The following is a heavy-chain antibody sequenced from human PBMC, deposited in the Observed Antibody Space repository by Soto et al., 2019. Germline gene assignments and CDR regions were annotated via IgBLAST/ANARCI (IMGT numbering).Heavy chain of an antibody. J-gene: IGHJ6*02. Sequence: QVQLVQSGAEVKKPGASVKVSCKASGYTFTSYGISWVRQAPGQGLEWMGWISAYNGNTNYAQKLQGRVTMTTDTSTSTAYMELRSLGSDDTAVYYCARIVVVPAAIAYYYYGMDVWGQGTTVTVSS. CDR2: ISAYNGNT. D-gene: IGHD2-2*01. V-gene: IGHV1-18*01. CDR3: ARIVVVPAAIAYYYYGMDV. CDR1: GYTFTSYG.